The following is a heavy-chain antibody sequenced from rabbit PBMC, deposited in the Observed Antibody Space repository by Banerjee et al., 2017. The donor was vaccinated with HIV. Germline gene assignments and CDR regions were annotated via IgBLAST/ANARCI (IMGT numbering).Heavy chain of an antibody. J-gene: IGHJ4*01. V-gene: IGHV1S40*01. CDR3: ARDGGASAGYAFNL. CDR1: GFDFSSNA. CDR2: INTGSGNT. Sequence: QSLEESGGDLVKPGASLTLTCKASGFDFSSNAMFWVRQAPGKGLEWIGCINTGSGNTVYASWAKGRFTISKTSSTTVTLQMTSLTVADTATYFCARDGGASAGYAFNLWGPGTLVTVS. D-gene: IGHD6-1*01.